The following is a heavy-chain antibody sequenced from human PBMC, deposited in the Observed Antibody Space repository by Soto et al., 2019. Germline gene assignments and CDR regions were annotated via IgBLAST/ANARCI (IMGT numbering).Heavy chain of an antibody. CDR1: GFTFSSYW. V-gene: IGHV3-74*01. Sequence: EVQLVESGGGLVQPGGSLRISCEASGFTFSSYWMHWVRQAPGKGLVWVSRINRDGSSTSYADSVKGRFTISRDNAKNMLYLQMNSLRADDTAVYYCAKFGEWGCWGQGTLATVSS. CDR3: AKFGEWGC. J-gene: IGHJ4*02. CDR2: INRDGSST. D-gene: IGHD3-10*01.